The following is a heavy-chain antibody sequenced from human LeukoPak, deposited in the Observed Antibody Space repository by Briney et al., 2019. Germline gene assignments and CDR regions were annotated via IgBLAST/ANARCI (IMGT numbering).Heavy chain of an antibody. CDR2: IRYDGSDK. J-gene: IGHJ4*02. CDR3: AISTYDY. V-gene: IGHV3-30*02. Sequence: PGGSLRLSCAASGFIFSSYGMHWVRQAPGKGLEWVAFIRYDGSDKYYADSVKGRFTISRDTPKNTLYLEMNNLRDEDTAVYYCAISTYDYWGQGTLVTVSS. D-gene: IGHD2-2*01. CDR1: GFIFSSYG.